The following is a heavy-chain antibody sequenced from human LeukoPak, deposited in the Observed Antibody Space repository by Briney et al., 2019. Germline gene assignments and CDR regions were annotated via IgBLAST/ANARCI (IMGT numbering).Heavy chain of an antibody. CDR3: TTATYYDILTGYYQRDFDY. V-gene: IGHV3-15*07. CDR1: GFTFSNAW. CDR2: IKSKTDGGTT. J-gene: IGHJ4*02. Sequence: GGSLRLSCAASGFTFSNAWMNWVRQAPGKGLVWVGRIKSKTDGGTTDYAAPVKGRFTISRDDSKNTLYLQMNSLKTEDTAVYCCTTATYYDILTGYYQRDFDYWGQGTLVTVSS. D-gene: IGHD3-9*01.